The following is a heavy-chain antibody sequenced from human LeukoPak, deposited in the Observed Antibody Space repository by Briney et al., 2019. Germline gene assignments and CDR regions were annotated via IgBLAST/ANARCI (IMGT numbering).Heavy chain of an antibody. D-gene: IGHD5-18*01. V-gene: IGHV4-34*01. CDR3: ARVQQKVRYSDY. CDR1: GGSFSGYY. Sequence: SETLSLTCAVYGGSFSGYYWSWIRQPPGKGLEWIGEINHSGSTNYNPSLKSRVTISVDTSKNQFSLKLSSATAADTAVYYCARVQQKVRYSDYWGQGTLVTVSS. J-gene: IGHJ4*02. CDR2: INHSGST.